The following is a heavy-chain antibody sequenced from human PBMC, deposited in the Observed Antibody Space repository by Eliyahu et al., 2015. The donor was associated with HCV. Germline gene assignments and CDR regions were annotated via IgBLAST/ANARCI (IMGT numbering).Heavy chain of an antibody. D-gene: IGHD3-16*02. Sequence: QLQLQESGPGLVKPSETLSLTCTVSGGXXSSSSYYWGWIRQPPGKGLEWIGSIYYSGSTYYNPSLKSRVTISVDTSKNQFSLKLSSVTAADTAVYYCEGLHLGELSDDFDYWGQGTLVTVSS. V-gene: IGHV4-39*01. CDR3: EGLHLGELSDDFDY. CDR1: GGXXSSSSYY. CDR2: IYYSGST. J-gene: IGHJ4*02.